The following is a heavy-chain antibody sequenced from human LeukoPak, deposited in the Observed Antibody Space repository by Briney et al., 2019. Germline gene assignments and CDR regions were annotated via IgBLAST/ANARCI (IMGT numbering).Heavy chain of an antibody. D-gene: IGHD3-22*01. CDR1: EFTFDDYA. V-gene: IGHV3-43*02. CDR2: ISGDGGST. Sequence: GGSLRLSCVASEFTFDDYAMHWVRQAPGKGLEWVSLISGDGGSTYYADSVKGRFTISRDNSKNSLYLQMNSLRTEDTALYYCAKDISPGYYDSSGYCAYWGQGTLVTVSS. J-gene: IGHJ4*02. CDR3: AKDISPGYYDSSGYCAY.